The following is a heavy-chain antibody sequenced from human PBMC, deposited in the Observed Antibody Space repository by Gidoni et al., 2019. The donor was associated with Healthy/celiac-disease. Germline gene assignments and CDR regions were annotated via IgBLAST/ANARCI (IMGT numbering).Heavy chain of an antibody. CDR3: ARGGVRVDTAMDYDY. D-gene: IGHD5-18*01. Sequence: QVQLQESGPGLVKPSETLSLTCTVSGGSISSYYLSWIRQPPGKGLEWIGYIYSSGSTNYNPSLKSRGTISVDTSKNQFSLKLSSVTAADTAVYYCARGGVRVDTAMDYDYWGQGTLVTVSS. CDR1: GGSISSYY. CDR2: IYSSGST. J-gene: IGHJ4*02. V-gene: IGHV4-59*01.